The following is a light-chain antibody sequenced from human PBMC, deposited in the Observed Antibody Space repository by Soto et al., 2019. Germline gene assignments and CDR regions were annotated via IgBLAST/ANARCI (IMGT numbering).Light chain of an antibody. CDR1: ISNIGGNS. V-gene: IGLV1-51*01. CDR2: DDN. CDR3: GSWDSSLSAYV. Sequence: QCVLTQPPSLSAAPGQKVTISCSGSISNIGGNSVSWYQQLPVTAPKLLIYDDNKRPSGIPDRFSGSKSGTSATLGITGFQTGDEADYYCGSWDSSLSAYVFGTGTKVTV. J-gene: IGLJ1*01.